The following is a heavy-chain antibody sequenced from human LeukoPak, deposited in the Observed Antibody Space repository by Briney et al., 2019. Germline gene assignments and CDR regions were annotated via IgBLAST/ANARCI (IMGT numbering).Heavy chain of an antibody. CDR3: ARDAAGIDAFDI. Sequence: GGSLRLSCGASGFXVSNNYMSWVRQAPGKGLEWISVIYSGGSTYYADSVKGRFTISRDNSKNTLYLQMNTLRVDDTAVYYCARDAAGIDAFDIWGQGTMVTVSS. CDR1: GFXVSNNY. V-gene: IGHV3-66*01. J-gene: IGHJ3*02. D-gene: IGHD6-25*01. CDR2: IYSGGST.